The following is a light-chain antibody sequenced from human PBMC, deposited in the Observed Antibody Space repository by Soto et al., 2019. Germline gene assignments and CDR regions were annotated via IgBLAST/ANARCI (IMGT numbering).Light chain of an antibody. CDR3: QESYSTPAVS. CDR1: QSISNY. V-gene: IGKV1-39*01. Sequence: DIHMTQSPSSLSASVGDRVTITCRASQSISNYLNWYQQKPGKAPNLLIYATSTLQSGVPARFSGSGSGTEFTLTISTLQAEDFATYYCQESYSTPAVSFGGGTKVEIK. CDR2: ATS. J-gene: IGKJ4*01.